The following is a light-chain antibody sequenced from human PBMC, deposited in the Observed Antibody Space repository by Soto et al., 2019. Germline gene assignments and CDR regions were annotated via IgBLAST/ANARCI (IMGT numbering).Light chain of an antibody. CDR3: LLDFSYFWA. CDR2: AAS. J-gene: IGKJ1*01. CDR1: QGISSY. Sequence: AIRMTQSPSSLSASTGDRVTITCRASQGISSYLAWYQQKPGKVPKLLIYAASTLQSGVPSRFSGSRSGTDFTLTISSLQPEDFATYYCLLDFSYFWAFGQGTKVDIK. V-gene: IGKV1-8*01.